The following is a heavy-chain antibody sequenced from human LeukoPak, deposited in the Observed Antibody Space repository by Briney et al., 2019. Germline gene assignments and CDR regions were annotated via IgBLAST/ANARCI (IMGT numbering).Heavy chain of an antibody. V-gene: IGHV4-39*01. J-gene: IGHJ4*02. CDR1: GGSISSSSYY. CDR3: ASPNHYDSSGYYPALRY. CDR2: IYYSGST. D-gene: IGHD3-22*01. Sequence: PSETLSLTCTVSGGSISSSSYYWGWIRQPPGKGLEWIGSIYYSGSTYYNPSLKSRVTISVDTSKNQFSLKLSSVTAADTAVYYCASPNHYDSSGYYPALRYWGQGTLVTVSS.